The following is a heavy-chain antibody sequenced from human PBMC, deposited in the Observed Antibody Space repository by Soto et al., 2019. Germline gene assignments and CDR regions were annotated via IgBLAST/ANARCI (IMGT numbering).Heavy chain of an antibody. V-gene: IGHV1-2*02. D-gene: IGHD6-6*01. CDR2: VNPNSGGT. Sequence: SLKVSCRASGYTFTAYYMHWVRQAPGQGLEWMGWVNPNSGGTNYAQKFQGRVTMTRDTSITTAYMELSRLRSDDTAVYYCARSIAARRTVDYWGQGTLVTVSS. J-gene: IGHJ4*01. CDR1: GYTFTAYY. CDR3: ARSIAARRTVDY.